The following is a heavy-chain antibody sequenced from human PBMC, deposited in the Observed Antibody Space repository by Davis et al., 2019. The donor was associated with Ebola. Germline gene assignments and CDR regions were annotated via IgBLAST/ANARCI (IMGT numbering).Heavy chain of an antibody. CDR2: FDPEDGDT. D-gene: IGHD2/OR15-2a*01. Sequence: ASVKVSCKVSGYTLSELSMHWVRQAPGKGLEWMGGFDPEDGDTIYAQKFQGRVTMTEDTSTNTAYMELSSLRSEDTAVYYCARGQISRAYYFDYWGQGTLVAVSS. J-gene: IGHJ4*02. V-gene: IGHV1-24*01. CDR3: ARGQISRAYYFDY. CDR1: GYTLSELS.